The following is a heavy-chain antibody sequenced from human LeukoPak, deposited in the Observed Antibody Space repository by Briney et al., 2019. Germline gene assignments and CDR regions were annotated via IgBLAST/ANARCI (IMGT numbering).Heavy chain of an antibody. J-gene: IGHJ4*02. CDR2: ISYDGSKK. Sequence: GGSLRLSCAASGFTFSSYAMHWVRQAPGKGLEWVAIISYDGSKKYYADSVKGRFTISKDNAKNTVYLQMNSLRAEDTAVYYCVSFYETYWGRGTPVTVSS. CDR3: VSFYETY. V-gene: IGHV3-30-3*01. D-gene: IGHD2/OR15-2a*01. CDR1: GFTFSSYA.